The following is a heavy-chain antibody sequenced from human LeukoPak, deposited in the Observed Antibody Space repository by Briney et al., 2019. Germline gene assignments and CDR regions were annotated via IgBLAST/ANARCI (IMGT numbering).Heavy chain of an antibody. J-gene: IGHJ3*02. V-gene: IGHV3-9*01. CDR3: AKENTRGAFDI. CDR2: ISWNSGSI. CDR1: GFTFDDYA. D-gene: IGHD2-2*01. Sequence: GGSLRLSCAASGFTFDDYAMHWVRQAPGKGLEWVSGISWNSGSIGYADSVKGRFTISRDNAKSSLYLQMNSLRAEDTALYYCAKENTRGAFDIWGQGTMVTVSS.